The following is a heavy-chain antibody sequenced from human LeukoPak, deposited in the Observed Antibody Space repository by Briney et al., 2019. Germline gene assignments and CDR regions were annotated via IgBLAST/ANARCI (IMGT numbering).Heavy chain of an antibody. CDR2: ISAYNGNT. CDR1: GYTFTSNY. D-gene: IGHD2-15*01. V-gene: IGHV1-18*04. CDR3: ARFRVGCSGGSCYLGMDV. Sequence: ASVKVSCKASGYTFTSNYIHWVRQAPGQGLEWMGWISAYNGNTNYAQKLQGRVTMTTDTSTSTAYMELRSLRSDDTAVYYCARFRVGCSGGSCYLGMDVWGQGTTVTVSS. J-gene: IGHJ6*02.